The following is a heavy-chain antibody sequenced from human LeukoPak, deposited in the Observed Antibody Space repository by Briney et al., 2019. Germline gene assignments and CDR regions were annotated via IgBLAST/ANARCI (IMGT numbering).Heavy chain of an antibody. V-gene: IGHV3-33*01. CDR3: ARVGYNSGWYEY. J-gene: IGHJ4*02. CDR2: IWEDGTNI. D-gene: IGHD6-19*01. CDR1: GFTFSIYG. Sequence: GGSLRLSCEASGFTFSIYGMHWVRQAPSKGLEWVAAIWEDGTNIHYADSVKGRFTISRDNSKNRLYLQMNNLRAEDTALYFCARVGYNSGWYEYWGQGTLVTVSS.